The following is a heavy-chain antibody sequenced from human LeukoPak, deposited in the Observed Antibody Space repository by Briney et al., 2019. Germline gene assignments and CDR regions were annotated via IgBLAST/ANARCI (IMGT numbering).Heavy chain of an antibody. D-gene: IGHD3-22*01. Sequence: GGSLRLSCAASGFTFSSYWMHWVRQAPGKGLVWVSRINSDGSSTSYADSVKGRFTISRDNAKNTLYLQMNSLRAEDTAVYYCARDDRAYYYDSSGYQPSDYWGQGTLVTVSS. CDR1: GFTFSSYW. J-gene: IGHJ4*02. CDR2: INSDGSST. V-gene: IGHV3-74*01. CDR3: ARDDRAYYYDSSGYQPSDY.